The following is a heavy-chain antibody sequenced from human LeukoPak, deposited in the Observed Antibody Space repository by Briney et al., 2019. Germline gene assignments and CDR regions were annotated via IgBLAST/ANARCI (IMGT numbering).Heavy chain of an antibody. V-gene: IGHV2-5*02. D-gene: IGHD3-9*01. CDR1: GFSLSTSGVG. J-gene: IGHJ4*02. CDR3: AHSASYYDILTGYYHPNFDY. Sequence: SGPTLVKPTQTLTLTCTFSGFSLSTSGVGVGWIRQPPGKALEWLALIYWDDDKRYSPSLKSRLTITKDTSKNQVVLTMTNMDPVDTATYYCAHSASYYDILTGYYHPNFDYWGQGTLVTVSS. CDR2: IYWDDDK.